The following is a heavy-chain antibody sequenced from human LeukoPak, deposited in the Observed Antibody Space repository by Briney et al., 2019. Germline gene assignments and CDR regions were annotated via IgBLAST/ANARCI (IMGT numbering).Heavy chain of an antibody. CDR3: ARDEFPGIAAAGFDP. Sequence: GGSLRLSCAASGFIFSDYYMSWIRQAPGKGLEWVSYISSSGSTIYYADSVKGRFAISRDNAKNSLYLQMKSLRAEDTAVYYCARDEFPGIAAAGFDPWGQGTLVTVSS. CDR2: ISSSGSTI. CDR1: GFIFSDYY. J-gene: IGHJ5*02. D-gene: IGHD6-13*01. V-gene: IGHV3-11*01.